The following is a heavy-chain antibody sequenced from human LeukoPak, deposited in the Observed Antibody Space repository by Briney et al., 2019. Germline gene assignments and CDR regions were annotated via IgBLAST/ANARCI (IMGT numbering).Heavy chain of an antibody. Sequence: SETLSLTCTVSGGSISSSGYSWGWIRQPPGKGLEWIGNINYSGSTYYNPSLKSRVTMFVDTSKNQFSLKVTSVTAADTAVYFCARRVTGDLRRFDYWGQGTLVTVSS. V-gene: IGHV4-39*01. J-gene: IGHJ4*02. CDR1: GGSISSSGYS. CDR3: ARRVTGDLRRFDY. D-gene: IGHD7-27*01. CDR2: INYSGST.